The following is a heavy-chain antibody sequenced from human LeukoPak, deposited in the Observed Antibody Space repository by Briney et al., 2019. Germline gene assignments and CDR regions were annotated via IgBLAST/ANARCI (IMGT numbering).Heavy chain of an antibody. CDR2: ISSSGSTI. J-gene: IGHJ4*02. CDR1: GFSFSSYE. V-gene: IGHV3-48*03. CDR3: ARERSSGLSSGYYHPFGSNY. D-gene: IGHD3-22*01. Sequence: PGGSLSFCCAASGFSFSSYEMNWVRQAPGKGLEWVSYISSSGSTIYYADSVKGRFTISRDNSKNTLYLQMNSLRAEDTAVYYCARERSSGLSSGYYHPFGSNYCGQGTLVTVSS.